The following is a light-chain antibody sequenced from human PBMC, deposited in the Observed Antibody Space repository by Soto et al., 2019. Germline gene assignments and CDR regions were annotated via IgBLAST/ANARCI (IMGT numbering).Light chain of an antibody. CDR3: VLYMGSGIRV. V-gene: IGLV8-61*01. CDR2: STN. Sequence: QAVVTQEPSFSVSPGGTVTLPGGLSSGSVSTSYYPSWYQQTPGQAPRTLIYSTNTRSSGVPDRFSGSIRGNKAALTITGAQADDESDYYCVLYMGSGIRVVGGGTQVTGL. CDR1: SGSVSTSYY. J-gene: IGLJ2*01.